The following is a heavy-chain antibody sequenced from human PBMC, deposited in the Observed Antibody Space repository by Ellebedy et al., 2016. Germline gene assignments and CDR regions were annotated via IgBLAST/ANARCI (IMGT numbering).Heavy chain of an antibody. V-gene: IGHV4-38-2*02. Sequence: SETLSLXXTVSGYSISSGYYWSWIRQPPGKGLEWIGGIYSSGSTYYNSSLKSRVTISVDTSKNNFSLRLSSVTAADTAVYYCARATQGRGAAGRLDYWGQGTLVSVSS. CDR3: ARATQGRGAAGRLDY. CDR2: IYSSGST. J-gene: IGHJ4*02. CDR1: GYSISSGYY. D-gene: IGHD6-13*01.